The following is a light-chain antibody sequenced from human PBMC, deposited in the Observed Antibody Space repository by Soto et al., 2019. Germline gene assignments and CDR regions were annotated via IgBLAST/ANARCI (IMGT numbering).Light chain of an antibody. V-gene: IGLV2-14*01. Sequence: QSALTQPASVSGSPGQSITISCTGTSSDVGGYNYVSWYQHHPGKAPKLIIYEVTNRPSGVSNRFSGSKSGNTASLTISGRQAEDESDYYCISYTSGTSTYVFGTGTKLTVL. CDR1: SSDVGGYNY. CDR2: EVT. J-gene: IGLJ1*01. CDR3: ISYTSGTSTYV.